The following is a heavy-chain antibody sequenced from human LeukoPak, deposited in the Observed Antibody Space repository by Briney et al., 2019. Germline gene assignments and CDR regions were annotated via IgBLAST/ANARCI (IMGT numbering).Heavy chain of an antibody. CDR2: IYYSGST. D-gene: IGHD3-3*01. CDR1: GGSISSGDYY. CDR3: ARLVRSPSLTIFGVVLSFDP. J-gene: IGHJ5*02. V-gene: IGHV4-30-4*08. Sequence: TTSETLSLTCTVSGGSISSGDYYWSWIRQPPGKGLEWIGYIYYSGSTYYNPSLKSRVTISVDTSKNQFSLKLSSVTAADTAVYYCARLVRSPSLTIFGVVLSFDPWGQGTLVTVSS.